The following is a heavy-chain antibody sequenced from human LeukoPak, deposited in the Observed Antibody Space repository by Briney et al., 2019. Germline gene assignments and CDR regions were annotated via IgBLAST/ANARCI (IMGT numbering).Heavy chain of an antibody. D-gene: IGHD3-3*01. Sequence: PGGSLRLSCAASGFTFSSYAMHWVRQAPGKGLEYVSAISSNGGSTYYANSVKGRFTISRDNSKNTLYLQMGSLRAEDMAVYYCARGGRRGFLEWPPVYWGQGTLVTVSS. CDR2: ISSNGGST. J-gene: IGHJ4*02. CDR1: GFTFSSYA. V-gene: IGHV3-64*01. CDR3: ARGGRRGFLEWPPVY.